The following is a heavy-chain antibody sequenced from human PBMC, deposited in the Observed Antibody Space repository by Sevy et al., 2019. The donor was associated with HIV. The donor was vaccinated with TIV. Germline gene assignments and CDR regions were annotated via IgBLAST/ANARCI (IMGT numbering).Heavy chain of an antibody. D-gene: IGHD2-15*01. CDR3: AREYCSGGSCSDYYYYYMDV. V-gene: IGHV3-21*01. Sequence: PGGSLRLSCAASGFTFSSYSMNWVRQAPGKGLEWVSSISSSSSYIYYADSVKGRFTISRDNAKNSLYLQMNSLRAEDTAVYYCAREYCSGGSCSDYYYYYMDVWGKGTTVTVSS. CDR2: ISSSSSYI. J-gene: IGHJ6*03. CDR1: GFTFSSYS.